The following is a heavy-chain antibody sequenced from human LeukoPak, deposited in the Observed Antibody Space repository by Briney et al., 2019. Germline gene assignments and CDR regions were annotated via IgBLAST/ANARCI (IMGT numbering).Heavy chain of an antibody. CDR3: ARRIQGMAPYYFDY. CDR1: GFTFSSYW. D-gene: IGHD5-24*01. J-gene: IGHJ4*02. V-gene: IGHV3-74*01. Sequence: GGSLRLSCTASGFTFSSYWMHWVRQAPGKGLVWVSRINSDGGSTSYADSVKGRFTISRDNAKNTLYLQMNSLRAEDTAVYYRARRIQGMAPYYFDYWGQGTLVTVSS. CDR2: INSDGGST.